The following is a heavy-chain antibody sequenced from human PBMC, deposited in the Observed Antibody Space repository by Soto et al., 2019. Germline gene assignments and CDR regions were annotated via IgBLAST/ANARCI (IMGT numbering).Heavy chain of an antibody. J-gene: IGHJ6*02. CDR1: GGSISSSSYY. V-gene: IGHV4-39*01. CDR2: IYYSGST. D-gene: IGHD2-2*01. Sequence: PSETLSLTCTVSGGSISSSSYYWGWIRQPPGKGLEWIGSIYYSGSTYYNPSLKSRVTISVDTSKNQFSLKLSSVTAADTAVYYCARLVGGYCSSTSCHLYYYYYGMDVWGPGTTVTVSS. CDR3: ARLVGGYCSSTSCHLYYYYYGMDV.